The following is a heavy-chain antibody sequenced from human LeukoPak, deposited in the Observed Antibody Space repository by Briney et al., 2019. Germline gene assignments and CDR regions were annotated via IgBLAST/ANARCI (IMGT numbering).Heavy chain of an antibody. CDR1: GFTFSSYA. D-gene: IGHD3-10*01. Sequence: PGGSLRLSCAASGFTFSSYAMHWVRQAPGKGLEWVAVISYDGSNKYYADSVKGRFTISRDNSKNTLYLQMNSLRAEDTAVYYCARGPPHGGYYYGMDVWGQGTTLTVSS. J-gene: IGHJ6*02. CDR3: ARGPPHGGYYYGMDV. V-gene: IGHV3-30*04. CDR2: ISYDGSNK.